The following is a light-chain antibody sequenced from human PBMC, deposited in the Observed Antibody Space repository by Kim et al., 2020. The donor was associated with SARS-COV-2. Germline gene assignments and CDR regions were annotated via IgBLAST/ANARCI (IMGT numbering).Light chain of an antibody. CDR1: QRLVHSDGNTY. V-gene: IGKV2-30*02. Sequence: DVVMTQSPLSLPVTLGQPASISCRASQRLVHSDGNTYFIWFHQRPGQSPRRLIDKISPRVPGVPDRFCGSGSGTDFTLKISRLEAEYVWIYYCMQATHWPFTYGPGTKRDIK. CDR2: KIS. CDR3: MQATHWPFT. J-gene: IGKJ3*01.